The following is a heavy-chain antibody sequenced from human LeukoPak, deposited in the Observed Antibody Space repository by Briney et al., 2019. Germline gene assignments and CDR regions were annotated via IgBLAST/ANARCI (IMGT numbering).Heavy chain of an antibody. V-gene: IGHV3-15*01. D-gene: IGHD5-12*01. CDR1: GFTFSSYA. CDR3: TSSPGYSGDDSYAYFDY. Sequence: GGSLRLSCAASGFTFSSYAMSWVRQAPGKGLEWVGRIKSKTDGGTTDYAAPVKGRFTISRDDSKNTLYLQMNSLKTEDTAVYYCTSSPGYSGDDSYAYFDYWGQGTLVTVSS. J-gene: IGHJ4*02. CDR2: IKSKTDGGTT.